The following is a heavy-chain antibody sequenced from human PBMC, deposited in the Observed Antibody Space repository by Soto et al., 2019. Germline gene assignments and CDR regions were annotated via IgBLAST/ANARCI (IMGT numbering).Heavy chain of an antibody. Sequence: GESLKISCKGSGYSFTSHWIGWVRQMPGKGLEWMGIIYPGDSDTRYSPSFQGQVTISADKSISTAYMQWSSLRDSDTAMYYCARYVLGELSYYYYGMDVWGQGTTVT. CDR1: GYSFTSHW. J-gene: IGHJ6*02. CDR2: IYPGDSDT. CDR3: ARYVLGELSYYYYGMDV. V-gene: IGHV5-51*01. D-gene: IGHD3-10*01.